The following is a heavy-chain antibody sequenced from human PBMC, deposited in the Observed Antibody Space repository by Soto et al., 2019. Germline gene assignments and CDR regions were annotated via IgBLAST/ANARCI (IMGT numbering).Heavy chain of an antibody. Sequence: SETLSLTCSVSGVSMSTSLWAWVRQPPGKGLEWLGFNSGTAHYNPSLKSRLTVSLDTSKNQFSLKLTSVTPADTAVYFCVRWMVGGYLDNWGQGIXVTVSS. CDR1: GVSMSTSL. V-gene: IGHV4-59*01. CDR3: VRWMVGGYLDN. J-gene: IGHJ4*02. D-gene: IGHD2-15*01. CDR2: NSGTA.